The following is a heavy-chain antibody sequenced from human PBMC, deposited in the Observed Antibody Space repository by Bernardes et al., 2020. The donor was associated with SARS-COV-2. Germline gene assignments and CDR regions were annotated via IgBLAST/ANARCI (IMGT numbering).Heavy chain of an antibody. CDR1: GFAFSGSA. D-gene: IGHD3-10*01. J-gene: IGHJ4*02. CDR3: TSTMLRGVTGRQD. V-gene: IGHV3-73*01. Sequence: GESLKISCAASGFAFSGSAINWVRQASGRGLEWVGRIRSKANSYATAYAASVKGRFTVSRDDSKNTAYLQMSSLKTEDTAMYYCTSTMLRGVTGRQDWGQGTLVTVSS. CDR2: IRSKANSYAT.